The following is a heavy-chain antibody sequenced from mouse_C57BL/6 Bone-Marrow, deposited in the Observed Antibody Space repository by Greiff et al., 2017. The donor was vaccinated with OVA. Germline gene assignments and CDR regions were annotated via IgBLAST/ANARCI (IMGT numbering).Heavy chain of an antibody. CDR3: TTRITTVDY. D-gene: IGHD1-1*01. V-gene: IGHV14-4*01. CDR1: GFNIKDDY. Sequence: EVKLVESGAELVRPGASVKLSCTASGFNIKDDYMPWVKQRPEQGLEWIGWIDPENGDTEYASKFQGKATITADTSSNTAYLQLSSLTSEDTAVYYCTTRITTVDYWGQGTTLTVSS. CDR2: IDPENGDT. J-gene: IGHJ2*01.